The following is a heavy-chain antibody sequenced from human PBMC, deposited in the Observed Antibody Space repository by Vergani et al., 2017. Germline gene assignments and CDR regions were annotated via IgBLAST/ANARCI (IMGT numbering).Heavy chain of an antibody. CDR3: AGVRKYDYVWGSYRGRGFDY. D-gene: IGHD3-16*02. CDR2: ISAYNGNT. Sequence: QVQLVQSGAEVKKPGASVKVSCKASGYTFTSYGISWVRQAPGQGLEWMGWISAYNGNTNYAQKLQGRVTMTTDTSTSTAYMELRSLRSDDTAVYYCAGVRKYDYVWGSYRGRGFDYWGQGTLVTVSS. CDR1: GYTFTSYG. J-gene: IGHJ4*02. V-gene: IGHV1-18*01.